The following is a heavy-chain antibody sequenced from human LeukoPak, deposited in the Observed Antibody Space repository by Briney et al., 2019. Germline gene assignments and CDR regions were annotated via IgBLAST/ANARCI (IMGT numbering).Heavy chain of an antibody. Sequence: PGGSLRLSCAASGFSFSSYGMHWVRQAPGKGLEWVAVIWFDGSNKYYADSVKGRFTISGDNSKNTLYLQMDSLRAEDTAVYYCARELPPVMKYYFDYWGQGTLVTVSS. CDR3: ARELPPVMKYYFDY. CDR1: GFSFSSYG. J-gene: IGHJ4*02. D-gene: IGHD4-11*01. V-gene: IGHV3-33*01. CDR2: IWFDGSNK.